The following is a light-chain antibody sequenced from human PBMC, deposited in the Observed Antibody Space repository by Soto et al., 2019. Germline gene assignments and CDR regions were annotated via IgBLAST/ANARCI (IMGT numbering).Light chain of an antibody. CDR3: NSPAGTTNV. CDR1: SSDVGAYRY. V-gene: IGLV2-8*01. CDR2: EVS. J-gene: IGLJ1*01. Sequence: QSALTQPPSASGSPGQSVTISCTGSSSDVGAYRYVSWYQQHPNKAPKLILYEVSERPSGVPDRFSGSKSGNTASLTISGLQAEDEAEYYCNSPAGTTNVFGTGTKLTVL.